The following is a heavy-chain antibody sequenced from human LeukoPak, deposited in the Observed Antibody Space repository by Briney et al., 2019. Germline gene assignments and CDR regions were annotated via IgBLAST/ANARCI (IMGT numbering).Heavy chain of an antibody. CDR3: ATGTAMVPYFFDY. CDR1: GGTFSSFA. J-gene: IGHJ4*02. Sequence: SVKVSCKASGGTFSSFAIGWVRQAPGQGLEWMGGIIPIFGTANYAQKFQGRVTITADESTGTAYMELSSLRSEDTAFYYCATGTAMVPYFFDYWGQGTLVTVSS. CDR2: IIPIFGTA. D-gene: IGHD5-18*01. V-gene: IGHV1-69*01.